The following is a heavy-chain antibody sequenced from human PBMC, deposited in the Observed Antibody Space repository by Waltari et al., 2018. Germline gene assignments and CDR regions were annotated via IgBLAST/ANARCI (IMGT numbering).Heavy chain of an antibody. V-gene: IGHV1-18*01. CDR3: ARRWTSDWSDP. CDR1: GYKFNSYG. CDR2: ISAYTGNP. J-gene: IGHJ5*02. Sequence: QLVQSDAEVKKPGDSVKVSCKTSGYKFNSYGINWVRQAPGQGLESMGWISAYTGNPHYAQNFQGRVTMTRDTSTNTAYLELRGLTSDDTAVYYCARRWTSDWSDPWGQGTLVTVSS.